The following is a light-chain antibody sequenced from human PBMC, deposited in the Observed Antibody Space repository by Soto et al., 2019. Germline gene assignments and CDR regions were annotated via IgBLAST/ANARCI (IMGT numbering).Light chain of an antibody. CDR2: GAA. V-gene: IGKV3-15*01. Sequence: EIVLMQCPGTLSLAPGERATLSCRASQTLRRTYIAWYRQKPGQAPRLRIYGAATRATGVPARFSGSGSGTEFTLTFCSLQSEDFAVYYCQQYDNWLWTFGQGTKV. J-gene: IGKJ1*01. CDR1: QTLRRT. CDR3: QQYDNWLWT.